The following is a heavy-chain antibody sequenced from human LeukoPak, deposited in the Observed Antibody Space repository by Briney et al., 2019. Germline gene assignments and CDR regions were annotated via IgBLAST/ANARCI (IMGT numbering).Heavy chain of an antibody. V-gene: IGHV3-11*06. CDR1: GFTFSDYY. D-gene: IGHD3-16*01. J-gene: IGHJ4*02. CDR2: ISSSSSYT. Sequence: GGSLRLSCAASGFTFSDYYMSWIRQAPGQGLEWVSYISSSSSYTNYADSVKGRFTISRDNAKNSRYLQMNSLGSEDTAVYYCAGGGPRNYFDYWGQGTLVAVSS. CDR3: AGGGPRNYFDY.